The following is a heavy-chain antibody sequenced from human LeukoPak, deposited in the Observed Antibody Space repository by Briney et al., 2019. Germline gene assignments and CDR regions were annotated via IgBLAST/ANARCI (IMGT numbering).Heavy chain of an antibody. V-gene: IGHV4-39*02. D-gene: IGHD6-19*01. CDR2: IYYSGST. CDR1: GGSISSSSYY. CDR3: ARDNRWLVLTYFDY. Sequence: KSSETLSLTCTVSGGSISSSSYYWGWIRQPPGKGLEWIGSIYYSGSTYYSPSLKSRVTISVDASKNQFSLKLSSVTAADTAVYYCARDNRWLVLTYFDYWGQGTLVTVSS. J-gene: IGHJ4*02.